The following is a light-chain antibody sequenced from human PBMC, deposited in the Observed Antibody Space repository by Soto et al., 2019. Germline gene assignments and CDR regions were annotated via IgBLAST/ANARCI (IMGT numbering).Light chain of an antibody. V-gene: IGKV3-15*01. J-gene: IGKJ4*01. Sequence: EIVMTQSPATLSVSPGETATLSCRASQSVSFHLAWYQQKPGQGPRLLIYGAFTRATGIPARFSSSGSGTDFTLTISSLQSEDFAVYYCQQYKNWPPLTFGGGTKVEIK. CDR2: GAF. CDR3: QQYKNWPPLT. CDR1: QSVSFH.